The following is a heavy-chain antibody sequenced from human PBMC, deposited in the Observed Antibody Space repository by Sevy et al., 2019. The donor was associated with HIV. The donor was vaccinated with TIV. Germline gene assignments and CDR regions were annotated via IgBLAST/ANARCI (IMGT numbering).Heavy chain of an antibody. J-gene: IGHJ6*02. Sequence: GGSLRLSCAVSGFTFRNFWMSWVRQAPGKGLEWVAKIRQDGSEKYYVDSVRGRFTISRDNAKNSLFLKLNSLRADDTAIYYCAKSYFGSGTSYGMDLWGRGTTVTVSS. CDR3: AKSYFGSGTSYGMDL. CDR1: GFTFRNFW. V-gene: IGHV3-7*01. D-gene: IGHD3-10*01. CDR2: IRQDGSEK.